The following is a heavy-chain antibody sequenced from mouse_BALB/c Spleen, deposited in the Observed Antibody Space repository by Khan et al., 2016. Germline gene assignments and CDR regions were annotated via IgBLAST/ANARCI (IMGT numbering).Heavy chain of an antibody. D-gene: IGHD1-1*01. V-gene: IGHV1-80*01. CDR1: GYAFSSYW. CDR3: ARENYGSSY. CDR2: IYPGDGDT. Sequence: QVRLQQSGAELVRPGSSVKISCKASGYAFSSYWMNWVKQRPGQGLEWIGQIYPGDGDTNYNGKFKGKATLTADKSSSTAYMQHSSLTSGDSAVYYCARENYGSSYWGQGTTLTVSS. J-gene: IGHJ2*01.